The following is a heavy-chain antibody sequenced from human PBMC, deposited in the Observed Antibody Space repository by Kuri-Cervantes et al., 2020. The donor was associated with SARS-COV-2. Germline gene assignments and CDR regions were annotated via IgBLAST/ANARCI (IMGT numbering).Heavy chain of an antibody. J-gene: IGHJ3*02. CDR1: GGSISSSSYY. CDR2: IYYSGST. D-gene: IGHD2-2*01. CDR3: ARGGAGYCSSTSCYLAFDI. V-gene: IGHV4-39*07. Sequence: WGSLRLSCTVSGGSISSSSYYWGWIRQPPGKGLEWIGSIYYSGSTYYNPSLKSRVTISVDTSKNQFSLKLSSVTAADTAVYYCARGGAGYCSSTSCYLAFDIWGQGTMVTVSS.